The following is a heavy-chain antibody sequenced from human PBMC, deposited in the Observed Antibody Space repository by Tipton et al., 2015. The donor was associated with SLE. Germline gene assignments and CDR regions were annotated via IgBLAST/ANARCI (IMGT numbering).Heavy chain of an antibody. D-gene: IGHD3-16*01. V-gene: IGHV4-34*01. J-gene: IGHJ4*02. CDR2: INHSGST. CDR3: ASLRTIPSSEDLGEDFGY. Sequence: TLSLTCAVYGGSFSGYYWSWIRQPPGKGLEWIGEINHSGSTNYNPSLKSRVTISVDTSKNQFSLKLSSVTAADTAVYYCASLRTIPSSEDLGEDFGYWGQGTLVTVSS. CDR1: GGSFSGYY.